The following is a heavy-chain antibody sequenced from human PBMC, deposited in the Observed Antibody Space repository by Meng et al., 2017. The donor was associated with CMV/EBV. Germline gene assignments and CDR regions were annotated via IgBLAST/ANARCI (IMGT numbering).Heavy chain of an antibody. CDR2: ITASGGST. Sequence: GSLRLSCAASEFTFSNYAMSWVRQAPGRGLAWVSAITASGGSTYYADSVKGRFTVSRDNSKNTLYLQMNSLRAEDTALYYCAKAFSASWYREYYDDWGQGTLVTVS. J-gene: IGHJ4*02. V-gene: IGHV3-23*01. CDR3: AKAFSASWYREYYDD. CDR1: EFTFSNYA. D-gene: IGHD6-13*01.